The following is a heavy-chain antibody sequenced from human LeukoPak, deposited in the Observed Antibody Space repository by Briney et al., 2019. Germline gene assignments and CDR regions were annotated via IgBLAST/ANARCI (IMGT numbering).Heavy chain of an antibody. CDR1: GFTFSPFS. V-gene: IGHV3-30-3*01. Sequence: GRSLRLSCAASGFTFSPFSMHWVRQAPSKGLEWVAVISYDGSNKYYADSVKGRFTISRDNSRNTLYLQMNSLRAEDTAVYYWARGRGGHYPPIDHGGRGTGVTVSS. CDR2: ISYDGSNK. D-gene: IGHD4-17*01. J-gene: IGHJ4*02. CDR3: ARGRGGHYPPIDH.